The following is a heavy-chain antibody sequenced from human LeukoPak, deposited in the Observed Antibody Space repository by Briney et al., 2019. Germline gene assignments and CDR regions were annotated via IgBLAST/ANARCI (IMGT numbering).Heavy chain of an antibody. D-gene: IGHD4-23*01. J-gene: IGHJ3*02. Sequence: ASVKVSCKAAGYTFTSYGISWVRQAPGQGLGWMGWISTDNGNTNYAQKLQGSATMTTDTTTSTAYMELRSLRSDDTAVYYCARDRTVVTLDAFDIWGQGTMVTVSS. CDR2: ISTDNGNT. V-gene: IGHV1-18*01. CDR3: ARDRTVVTLDAFDI. CDR1: GYTFTSYG.